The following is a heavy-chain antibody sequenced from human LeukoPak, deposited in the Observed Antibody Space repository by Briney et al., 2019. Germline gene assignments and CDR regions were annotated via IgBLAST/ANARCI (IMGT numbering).Heavy chain of an antibody. J-gene: IGHJ6*02. CDR2: ISSSSSYI. V-gene: IGHV3-21*01. CDR1: GFIFSSYP. CDR3: TRDLMDYDVSTGLHHYYMDV. Sequence: GGSLRLSCAASGFIFSSYPMNWVRQAPGKGLEWVASISSSSSYIYYADSVKGRFTISRDNAKKSLYLQMNSLRGEDTAVYYCTRDLMDYDVSTGLHHYYMDVWGQGTTVTVSS. D-gene: IGHD3-9*01.